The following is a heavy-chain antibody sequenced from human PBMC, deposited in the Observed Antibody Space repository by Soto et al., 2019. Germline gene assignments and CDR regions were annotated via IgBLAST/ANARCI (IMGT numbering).Heavy chain of an antibody. D-gene: IGHD5-18*01. CDR2: TRNKANDYTT. CDR3: ARVQYSYGLWYYFDY. J-gene: IGHJ4*02. CDR1: GFIFSDHY. Sequence: EVQLLESGGGLVQPGGSLRLSCVASGFIFSDHYMDWVRQAPGKGLEWVGRTRNKANDYTTEYAASVKGRSIISRDDSKNSLYLQMHSLKIEDTAVYYCARVQYSYGLWYYFDYWGQGALVTVSS. V-gene: IGHV3-72*01.